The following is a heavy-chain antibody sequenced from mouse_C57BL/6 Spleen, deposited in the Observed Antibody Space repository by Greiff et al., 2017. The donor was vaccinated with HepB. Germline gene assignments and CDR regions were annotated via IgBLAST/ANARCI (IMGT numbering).Heavy chain of an antibody. CDR3: ARPLSNYFAMDY. J-gene: IGHJ4*01. D-gene: IGHD2-5*01. V-gene: IGHV1-55*01. CDR1: GYTFTSYW. CDR2: IYPGSGST. Sequence: VQLQQPGAELVKPGASVKMSCKASGYTFTSYWITWVKQRPGQGLEWIGDIYPGSGSTNYNEKFKSKATLTVDTSSSTAYMQLSSLTSEDSAVYYCARPLSNYFAMDYWGQGTSVTVSS.